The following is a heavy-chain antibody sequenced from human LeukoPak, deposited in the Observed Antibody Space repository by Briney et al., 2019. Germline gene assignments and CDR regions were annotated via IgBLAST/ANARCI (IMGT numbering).Heavy chain of an antibody. J-gene: IGHJ6*03. CDR3: ATKLMAGYSSGWYDYYYMDV. CDR2: IYHSGST. V-gene: IGHV4-38-2*01. Sequence: SQTLSLTCAVSGYSISSGYYWGWIRQPPGKGLEWIGSIYHSGSTYSNPSLKSRVTISVDTSKNQFSLKLSSVTAADTAVYYCATKLMAGYSSGWYDYYYMDVWGKGTTVTVSS. D-gene: IGHD6-19*01. CDR1: GYSISSGYY.